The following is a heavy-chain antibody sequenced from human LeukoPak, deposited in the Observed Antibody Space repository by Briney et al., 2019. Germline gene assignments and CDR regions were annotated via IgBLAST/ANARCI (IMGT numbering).Heavy chain of an antibody. J-gene: IGHJ6*02. Sequence: ASVKVSCKASGYTFSGYYMHWARQAPGQGLEWMGWINFNSSGTNYAQKFQGRVTMTRDTSISTAYMELSRLRSDDTAVYHCARSGYYYGLDVWGQGTTVTVSS. CDR2: INFNSSGT. CDR3: ARSGYYYGLDV. D-gene: IGHD6-13*01. V-gene: IGHV1-2*02. CDR1: GYTFSGYY.